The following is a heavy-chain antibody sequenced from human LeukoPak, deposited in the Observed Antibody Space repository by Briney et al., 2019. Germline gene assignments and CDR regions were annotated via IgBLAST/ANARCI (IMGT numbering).Heavy chain of an antibody. CDR1: GFTFDDYA. CDR2: INNDGDTT. J-gene: IGHJ4*02. V-gene: IGHV3-74*01. CDR3: ARDSVGYFGDPDY. Sequence: GGSLRLSCAVSGFTFDDYAMHWVRQAPGKGLVWVSRINNDGDTTSYADSVKGRFTISRDNAKKMLYLQMNSLRAEDTAVYYCARDSVGYFGDPDYWGQGTLVTVSS. D-gene: IGHD2-8*02.